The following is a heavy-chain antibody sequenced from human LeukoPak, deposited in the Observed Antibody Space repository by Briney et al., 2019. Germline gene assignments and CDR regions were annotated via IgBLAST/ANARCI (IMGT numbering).Heavy chain of an antibody. CDR2: IYYSGST. J-gene: IGHJ4*02. CDR1: GGSISSSSYY. CDR3: ARQEYSSGYY. Sequence: SDTLSLTCTVSGGSISSSSYYWGWIRQPPGKGLERIGSIYYSGSTYYNPSLKSRVTISVDTSKNQFSLKLSSVTAADTAVYYCARQEYSSGYYWGQGTLVTVSS. D-gene: IGHD6-19*01. V-gene: IGHV4-39*01.